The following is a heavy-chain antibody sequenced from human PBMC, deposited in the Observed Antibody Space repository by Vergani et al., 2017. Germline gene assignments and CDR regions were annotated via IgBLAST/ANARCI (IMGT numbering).Heavy chain of an antibody. D-gene: IGHD2-2*01. CDR3: AKGNIVVVPAAMGKGYSYGNAFNI. CDR1: GFTFSSYA. CDR2: ISGSGGST. V-gene: IGHV3-23*01. J-gene: IGHJ3*02. Sequence: EVQLLESGGGVVQPGGSLRLSCAASGFTFSSYAMSWVRQAPGKGLEWVSAISGSGGSTYYADSVKGRFTISRDNSKNTLYLQMNSLRAEDTAVYYCAKGNIVVVPAAMGKGYSYGNAFNIWGQATMVTVSS.